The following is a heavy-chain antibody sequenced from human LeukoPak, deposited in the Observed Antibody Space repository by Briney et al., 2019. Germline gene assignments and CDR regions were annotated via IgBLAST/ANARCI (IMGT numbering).Heavy chain of an antibody. CDR3: TRESGSYHGNDY. V-gene: IGHV1-8*01. D-gene: IGHD1-26*01. CDR1: GYTFTSYD. J-gene: IGHJ4*02. CDR2: MNPNSGNT. Sequence: ASVKVSCKASGYTFTSYDINWVRQATGQGLEWMGWMNPNSGNTGYAQKFQGRVTMTRNTSISTAYMELSSLRSEDTAVYYCTRESGSYHGNDYWGQGTLATVSS.